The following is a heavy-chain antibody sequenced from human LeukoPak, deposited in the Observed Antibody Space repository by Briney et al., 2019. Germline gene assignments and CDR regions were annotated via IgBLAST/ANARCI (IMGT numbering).Heavy chain of an antibody. CDR3: ARDSSVAYYYYMDV. CDR2: ISSSSSTI. CDR1: GFTFSSYS. D-gene: IGHD3-22*01. J-gene: IGHJ6*03. Sequence: GGSLRLSCAASGFTFSSYSMNWVRQAPGKGLEWVSYISSSSSTIYYADSVKGRFTISRDNAKNSLYLQMNSVRAEDTAVYYCARDSSVAYYYYMDVWGKGTTVTVSS. V-gene: IGHV3-48*01.